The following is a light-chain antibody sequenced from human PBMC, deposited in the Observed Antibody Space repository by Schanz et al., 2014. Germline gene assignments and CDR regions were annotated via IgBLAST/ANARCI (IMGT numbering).Light chain of an antibody. CDR2: WAT. CDR3: QQYDTYPYT. J-gene: IGKJ2*01. CDR1: QSLLYSSDSKNY. Sequence: DIVMTQSPDSLAVSLGERATINCKSSQSLLYSSDSKNYLAWYQHKPGQPPKLVIHWATSRESGVPDRFSGSGSGTDFTLTITGLQPEDFATYHCQQYDTYPYTFGQGTELDIK. V-gene: IGKV4-1*01.